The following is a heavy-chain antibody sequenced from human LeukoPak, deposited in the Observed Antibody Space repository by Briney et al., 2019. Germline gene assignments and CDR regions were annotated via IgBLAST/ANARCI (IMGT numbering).Heavy chain of an antibody. CDR2: IYYSGST. Sequence: SETLSLSCTVSGGTISSTSYYWGWIRQPPGKGLEWLGSIYYSGSTYYNPSLKSRVTISVDTSKNQFSLKLSSVTAADTAGYYCARGESSSWPIDYWGQGTLVTVSS. V-gene: IGHV4-39*07. CDR3: ARGESSSWPIDY. J-gene: IGHJ4*02. D-gene: IGHD6-13*01. CDR1: GGTISSTSYY.